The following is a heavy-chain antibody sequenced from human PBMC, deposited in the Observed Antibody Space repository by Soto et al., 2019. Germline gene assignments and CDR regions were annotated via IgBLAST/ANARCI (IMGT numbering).Heavy chain of an antibody. CDR1: GYSINSGYY. D-gene: IGHD3-16*01. CDR3: ARSQRGRTAFTFDY. CDR2: VYQSGST. Sequence: SETLSLTCAVSGYSINSGYYWAWIRQPPEKGLEWIGSVYQSGSTYYNPSLKSRVTISVATSKKQFSLKVRSVTAADTAVYFCARSQRGRTAFTFDYWGPGAMLTVYS. J-gene: IGHJ4*02. V-gene: IGHV4-38-2*01.